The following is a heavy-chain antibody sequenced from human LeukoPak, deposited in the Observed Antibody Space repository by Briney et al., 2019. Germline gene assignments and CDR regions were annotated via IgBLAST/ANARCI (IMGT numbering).Heavy chain of an antibody. J-gene: IGHJ3*02. CDR3: ARDRAPYSGSSRAFDI. CDR2: ISSSGSTI. V-gene: IGHV3-11*01. CDR1: GFTFDDYG. D-gene: IGHD1-26*01. Sequence: GGSLRLSCAASGFTFDDYGMSWVRQAPGKGLEWVSYISSSGSTIYYADSVKGRFTISRDNAKNSLYLQMNSLRAEDTAVYYCARDRAPYSGSSRAFDIWGQGTMVTVSS.